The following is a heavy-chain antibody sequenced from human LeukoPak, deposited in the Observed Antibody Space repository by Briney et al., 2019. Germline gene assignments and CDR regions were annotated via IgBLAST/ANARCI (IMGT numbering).Heavy chain of an antibody. Sequence: PSETLSLTCAVYGGSFSGYYWSWIRQPPVKGLEWIGEINHSGSTNYNPSLKSRVTISVDTSKNQFSLKLSSVTAADTAVYYCARGPRIAVAGTRIDYWGQGTLVTVSS. CDR2: INHSGST. D-gene: IGHD6-19*01. CDR3: ARGPRIAVAGTRIDY. J-gene: IGHJ4*02. V-gene: IGHV4-34*01. CDR1: GGSFSGYY.